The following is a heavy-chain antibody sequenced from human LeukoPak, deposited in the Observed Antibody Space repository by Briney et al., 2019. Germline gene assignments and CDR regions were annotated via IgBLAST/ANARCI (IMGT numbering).Heavy chain of an antibody. V-gene: IGHV1-2*02. CDR2: INPNSGGT. CDR3: ARDRRYYDSSGYEDY. D-gene: IGHD3-22*01. Sequence: GGSAKVSCKASGYTFTGYYMHWVRQAPGQGLEWMGWINPNSGGTNYAQKFQGRVTMTRDTSISTAYMELSRLRSDDTAVYYCARDRRYYDSSGYEDYWGQGTLVTVSS. J-gene: IGHJ4*02. CDR1: GYTFTGYY.